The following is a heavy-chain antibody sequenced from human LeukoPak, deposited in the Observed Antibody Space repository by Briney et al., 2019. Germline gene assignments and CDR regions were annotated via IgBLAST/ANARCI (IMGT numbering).Heavy chain of an antibody. CDR1: GGSISSSSYY. V-gene: IGHV4-39*01. D-gene: IGHD2-15*01. J-gene: IGHJ4*02. CDR2: IYYSGST. Sequence: SETLSLTCTVSGGSISSSSYYWGWIRQPPGKGLEWIGSIYYSGSTYYNPSLKSRVTISVDTSKNQFSLKLSSVTAADTAVYYCARPPLDFSGDCSGGSCEDYWGQGTLVTVS. CDR3: ARPPLDFSGDCSGGSCEDY.